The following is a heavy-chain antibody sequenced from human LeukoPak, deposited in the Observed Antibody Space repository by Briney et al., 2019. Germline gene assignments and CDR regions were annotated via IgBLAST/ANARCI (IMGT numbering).Heavy chain of an antibody. J-gene: IGHJ4*02. CDR3: TSTGYSSGWEDY. Sequence: PGGSLRLSCAASGFTFDDYAMHWVRQVPGKGLEWISGISRNSGSIGYADSVKGRFTISRDNAKNSLYLQMNSLRAEDTALYYCTSTGYSSGWEDYWGQGTLVTVSS. D-gene: IGHD6-19*01. V-gene: IGHV3-9*01. CDR2: ISRNSGSI. CDR1: GFTFDDYA.